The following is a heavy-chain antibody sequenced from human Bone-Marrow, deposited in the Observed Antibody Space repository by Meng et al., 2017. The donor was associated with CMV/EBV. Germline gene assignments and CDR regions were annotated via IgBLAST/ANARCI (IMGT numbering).Heavy chain of an antibody. Sequence: GESLKISCAASGFTFSSYSMTWVRQPPGKGLEWVANIKRDGSGKYYVDSVKGRYAISRDNAKNSLYLQMNSLRAEDTGVYYCARVRYTTAWDDDTNWLDPWGQGTLVTVSS. CDR1: GFTFSSYS. D-gene: IGHD2-2*02. CDR3: ARVRYTTAWDDDTNWLDP. V-gene: IGHV3-7*01. J-gene: IGHJ5*02. CDR2: IKRDGSGK.